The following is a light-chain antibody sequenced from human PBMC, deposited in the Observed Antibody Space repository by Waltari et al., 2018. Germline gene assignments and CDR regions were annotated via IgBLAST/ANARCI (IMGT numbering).Light chain of an antibody. J-gene: IGKJ3*01. CDR2: DAS. CDR3: QQYGGSPRIFT. V-gene: IGKV3-20*01. Sequence: DIVLTQSPATVSLSPGERATLSCRTSQRVSSFVAWYHQKPGQPPRPLIADASNRASGISDRFSGSRSGTDFTLTISRLEPEDFAVYYCQQYGGSPRIFTFGAGTKVEIK. CDR1: QRVSSF.